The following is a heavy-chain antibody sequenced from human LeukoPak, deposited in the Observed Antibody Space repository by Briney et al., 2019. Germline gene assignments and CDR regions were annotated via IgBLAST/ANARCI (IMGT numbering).Heavy chain of an antibody. Sequence: SETLSLTCTVSGGSLSNYYWSWIRQPPGKGLEWIGCIYFSGSTNYNPSLKSRVTISVDTSKNQFSLKLASLTSADTAVYFSARDVGDYADYWGQGTLVTVSS. CDR2: IYFSGST. V-gene: IGHV4-59*01. CDR3: ARDVGDYADY. D-gene: IGHD4-17*01. CDR1: GGSLSNYY. J-gene: IGHJ4*02.